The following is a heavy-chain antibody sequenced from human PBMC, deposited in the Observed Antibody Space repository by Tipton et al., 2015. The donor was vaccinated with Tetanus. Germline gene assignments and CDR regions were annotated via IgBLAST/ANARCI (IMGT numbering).Heavy chain of an antibody. D-gene: IGHD4-11*01. J-gene: IGHJ4*02. CDR3: VRAPYSSPGKYYFDY. V-gene: IGHV4-30-2*01. Sequence: TLSLTCTVSGGSMSNGGYSWSWIRQPPGKGLEWIGYIYHTGGSYYNPSLKGRVTMSVDLSKSQFSLKLSSVTAADTAVYYCVRAPYSSPGKYYFDYWGQGTLVTVSS. CDR2: IYHTGGS. CDR1: GGSMSNGGYS.